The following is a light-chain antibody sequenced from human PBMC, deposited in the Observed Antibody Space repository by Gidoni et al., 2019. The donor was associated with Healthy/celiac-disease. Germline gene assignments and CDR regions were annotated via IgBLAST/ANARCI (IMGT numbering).Light chain of an antibody. CDR1: SNNVGNQG. CDR3: SAWDSSLSAL. Sequence: QAGLTQPPSVSKGLRQTATLTCTGNSNNVGNQGAAWLQQHQGHPPKLLSYRNNNRPSGISERFSASRSGNTASLTITGLQPEDEADYYCSAWDSSLSALFGGGTKLTVL. CDR2: RNN. V-gene: IGLV10-54*04. J-gene: IGLJ2*01.